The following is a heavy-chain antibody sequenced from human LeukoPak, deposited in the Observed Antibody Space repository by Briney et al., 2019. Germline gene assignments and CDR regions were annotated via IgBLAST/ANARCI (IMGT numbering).Heavy chain of an antibody. CDR1: GSIFTSYW. CDR3: ARHVEAVTAWDY. CDR2: IDPSDSNT. D-gene: IGHD6-19*01. Sequence: GALLQISCDCAGSIFTSYWISWGRQPPEKGLEWMGTIDPSDSNTNSSPSFQGPVTISAYKSISTAYLQWSSLKASDTAMYYCARHVEAVTAWDYWGQGTLVTVSS. J-gene: IGHJ4*02. V-gene: IGHV5-10-1*01.